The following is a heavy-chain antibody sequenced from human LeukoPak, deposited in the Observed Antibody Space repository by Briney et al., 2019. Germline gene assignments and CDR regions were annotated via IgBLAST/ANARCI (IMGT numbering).Heavy chain of an antibody. J-gene: IGHJ4*02. D-gene: IGHD6-19*01. CDR1: GGSISSYY. CDR3: ARGPSSGWTDFDY. V-gene: IGHV4-59*01. Sequence: PSETLSLTCTVSGGSISSYYWSWIRQPPGKGLEWIGYIYYSGSTKYNPSLRSRVTISVDTSKNQFSLKLSSVTAADTAVYYCARGPSSGWTDFDYWGQGTLVTVSS. CDR2: IYYSGST.